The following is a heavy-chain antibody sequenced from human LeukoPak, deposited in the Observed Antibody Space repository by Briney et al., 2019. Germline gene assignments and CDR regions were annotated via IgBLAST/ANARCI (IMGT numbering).Heavy chain of an antibody. Sequence: GGSLTLSCAASGFTFSSYAMSWVRQAPGKGLEGVSVISGSGGSTYYADSVKGRFTISRDNSKNTLYLQMNSLRAEDTAVYYCAKDQGTGIAAAGTSHYWGQGTLVTVSS. D-gene: IGHD6-13*01. J-gene: IGHJ4*02. CDR3: AKDQGTGIAAAGTSHY. V-gene: IGHV3-23*01. CDR1: GFTFSSYA. CDR2: ISGSGGST.